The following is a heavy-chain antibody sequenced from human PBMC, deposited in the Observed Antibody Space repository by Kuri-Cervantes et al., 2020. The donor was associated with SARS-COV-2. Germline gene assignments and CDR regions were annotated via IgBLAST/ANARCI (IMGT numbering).Heavy chain of an antibody. CDR3: ARGSIFSDTGGWYFDY. CDR1: GYTFTSYA. CDR2: ISAYNGNT. Sequence: ASVKVSCKASGYTFTSYAMHWVRQAPGQGLEWMGWISAYNGNTNYAQKLQGRVTMTTDTSTSTAYMELRSLRSDDTAVYYCARGSIFSDTGGWYFDYWGQGTLVTVSS. J-gene: IGHJ4*02. V-gene: IGHV1-18*01. D-gene: IGHD3-10*01.